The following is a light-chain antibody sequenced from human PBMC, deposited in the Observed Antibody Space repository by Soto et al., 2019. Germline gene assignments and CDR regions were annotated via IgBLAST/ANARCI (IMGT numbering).Light chain of an antibody. CDR3: QQRSNWPLLT. V-gene: IGKV3-11*01. Sequence: EIVLTQSPATLSLSPGERATLSCRASQSVSNYLAWYQQKPGQAPRLLIYDASNSATGIPARFSGSGSGTDFTLTISSIEAEDFAVYYCQQRSNWPLLTFGGGTKVEIK. J-gene: IGKJ4*01. CDR1: QSVSNY. CDR2: DAS.